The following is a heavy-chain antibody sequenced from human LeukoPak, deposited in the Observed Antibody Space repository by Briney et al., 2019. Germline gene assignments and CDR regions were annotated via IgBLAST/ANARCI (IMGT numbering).Heavy chain of an antibody. D-gene: IGHD3-10*01. V-gene: IGHV3-66*01. J-gene: IGHJ4*02. CDR1: GFTVSSNY. CDR3: ARMPDYYGSGSYFK. CDR2: IYSGGST. Sequence: GGSLRLSCAASGFTVSSNYMSWVRQAPGKGLEWVSVIYSGGSTYYADSVKGRFTISRDNSKNTLYLQMNSLRAEDTAVYYCARMPDYYGSGSYFKWGQGTLVTVSS.